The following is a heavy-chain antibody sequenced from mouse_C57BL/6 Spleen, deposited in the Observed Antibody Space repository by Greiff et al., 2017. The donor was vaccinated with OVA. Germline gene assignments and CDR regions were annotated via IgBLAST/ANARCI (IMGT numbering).Heavy chain of an antibody. J-gene: IGHJ2*01. CDR2: IYPGDGDT. CDR3: ARSELGRVAYYFDY. D-gene: IGHD4-1*01. V-gene: IGHV1-80*01. Sequence: QVQLQQSGAELVKPGASVKISCKASGYAFSSYWMNWVKQRPGKGLEWIGQIYPGDGDTNYNGKFKGKATLTADKSSSTAYMQLSSLTSEDSAVYFCARSELGRVAYYFDYWGQGTTLTVSS. CDR1: GYAFSSYW.